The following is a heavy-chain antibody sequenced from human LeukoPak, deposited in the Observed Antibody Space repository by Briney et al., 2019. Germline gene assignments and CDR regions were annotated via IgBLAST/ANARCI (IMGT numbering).Heavy chain of an antibody. CDR3: ARVVTTYAFDI. CDR2: ISSSSSYI. Sequence: PGGSLRLSCAASGCTFSSYSMNWVRQAPGKGLEWVSSISSSSSYIYYADSVKGRFTISRDNAKNSLYLQMNSLRAEDTAVYYCARVVTTYAFDIWGQGTMVTVSS. D-gene: IGHD4-17*01. V-gene: IGHV3-21*01. CDR1: GCTFSSYS. J-gene: IGHJ3*02.